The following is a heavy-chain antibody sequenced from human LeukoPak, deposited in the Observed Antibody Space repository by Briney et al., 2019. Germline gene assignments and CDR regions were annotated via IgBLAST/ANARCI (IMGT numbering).Heavy chain of an antibody. CDR2: INHSGST. CDR1: GGSFSGYY. D-gene: IGHD6-6*01. J-gene: IGHJ4*02. V-gene: IGHV4-34*01. Sequence: PSETLSLTCAVSGGSFSGYYWSWIRQPPGKGLEWIGEINHSGSTNYNPSLKSRVTISVDTSKNQFSLKLSSVTAADTAVYYCARLRAARYFFDYWGQGARVTVSS. CDR3: ARLRAARYFFDY.